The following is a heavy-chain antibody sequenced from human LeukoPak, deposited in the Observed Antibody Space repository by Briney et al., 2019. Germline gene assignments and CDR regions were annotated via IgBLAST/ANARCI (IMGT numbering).Heavy chain of an antibody. CDR3: ARERAGSFDY. Sequence: AGSLRLSCAASGFTFSSYTMNWVRQAPGKGLEWVSYISSGSSYTKYADSVKGRFTISRDNAKNSLYLQMNSLRAEDTAVYYCARERAGSFDYWGQGTLVTVSS. CDR1: GFTFSSYT. V-gene: IGHV3-11*05. CDR2: ISSGSSYT. J-gene: IGHJ4*02. D-gene: IGHD6-19*01.